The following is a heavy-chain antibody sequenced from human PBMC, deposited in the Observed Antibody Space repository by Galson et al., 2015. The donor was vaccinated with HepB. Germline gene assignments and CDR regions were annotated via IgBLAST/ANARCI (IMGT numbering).Heavy chain of an antibody. D-gene: IGHD4-17*01. CDR2: ISSSSTYT. V-gene: IGHV3-11*06. Sequence: SLRLSCAASGFTFSDYYMSWLRQAPWKGLEWVSYISSSSTYTNYADSVKGRVTISRDNAKKSLYLQINSLRAEDTAVYYCARVADTDYGDHSHFDYWGQGTLVTVSS. CDR3: ARVADTDYGDHSHFDY. J-gene: IGHJ4*02. CDR1: GFTFSDYY.